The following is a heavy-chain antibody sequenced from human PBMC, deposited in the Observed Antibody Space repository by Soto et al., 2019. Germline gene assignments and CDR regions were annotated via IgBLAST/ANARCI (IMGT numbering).Heavy chain of an antibody. J-gene: IGHJ5*02. CDR3: ARVSYCTNGVCYLNWFDP. CDR2: INPNSGGT. Sequence: ASVKVSCKASGYTFTGYYMHWVRQAPGQGLEWMGWINPNSGGTNYAQKFQGRVTMTRDTSISTAYMELSRLRSDDTAVYYCARVSYCTNGVCYLNWFDPWGQGTLVTV. D-gene: IGHD2-8*01. V-gene: IGHV1-2*02. CDR1: GYTFTGYY.